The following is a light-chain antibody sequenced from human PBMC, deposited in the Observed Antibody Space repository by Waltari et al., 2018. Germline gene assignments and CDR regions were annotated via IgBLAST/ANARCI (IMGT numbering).Light chain of an antibody. J-gene: IGKJ2*03. CDR2: YAS. CDR3: QQYDNFPYS. V-gene: IGKV1-33*01. Sequence: DIQMTQSPSSLSASVGGRVTLNCRARQGLNNYLSWYQQKPAKAPKRLIYYASSLESGVLSRFSGSGSGTDYTLTSSSLQPEDIATYYCQQYDNFPYSFGQGTKVEIK. CDR1: QGLNNY.